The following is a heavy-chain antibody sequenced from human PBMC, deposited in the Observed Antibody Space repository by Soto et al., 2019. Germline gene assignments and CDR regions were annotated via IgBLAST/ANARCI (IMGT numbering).Heavy chain of an antibody. CDR3: ARRQVLGLSYYYYYGMDV. CDR1: GYSFTSYW. D-gene: IGHD3-16*02. Sequence: GESLKISFKGSGYSFTSYWISWVRQMPGKGLEWMGRIDPSDSYTNYGPSFQGHVTISADKSISTAYLQWSSLKASDTAMYYCARRQVLGLSYYYYYGMDVWGQGTTVTVSS. J-gene: IGHJ6*02. CDR2: IDPSDSYT. V-gene: IGHV5-10-1*01.